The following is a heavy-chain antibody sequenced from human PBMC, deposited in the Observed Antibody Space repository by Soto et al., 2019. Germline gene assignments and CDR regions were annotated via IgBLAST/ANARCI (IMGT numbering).Heavy chain of an antibody. D-gene: IGHD3-10*01. J-gene: IGHJ4*02. V-gene: IGHV4-34*01. Sequence: SETLSLTCAVYGRSFSGYYWSWIRQPPGKGLEWIGEINHSGSTNYNPSLKSRVTISVDTSKNQFSLKLSSVTAADTAVYYCARESDSGSYYFDYWGRGTLVTVSS. CDR2: INHSGST. CDR3: ARESDSGSYYFDY. CDR1: GRSFSGYY.